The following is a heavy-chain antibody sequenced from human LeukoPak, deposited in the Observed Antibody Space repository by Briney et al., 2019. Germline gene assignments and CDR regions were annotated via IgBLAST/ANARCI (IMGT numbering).Heavy chain of an antibody. Sequence: QAGGSLRLSCAASGFTFSSYEMNWVRQAPGKGLEWVSYISSSGSTIYYADSVKGRFTISRDNAKNSPYLQMNSLRAEDTAVYYCARVRYSSADYWGQGTLVTVSS. D-gene: IGHD6-19*01. V-gene: IGHV3-48*03. CDR1: GFTFSSYE. CDR3: ARVRYSSADY. J-gene: IGHJ4*02. CDR2: ISSSGSTI.